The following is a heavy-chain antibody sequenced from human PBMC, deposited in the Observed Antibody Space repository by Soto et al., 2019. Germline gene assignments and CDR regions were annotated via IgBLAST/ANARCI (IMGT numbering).Heavy chain of an antibody. V-gene: IGHV4-61*05. D-gene: IGHD3-22*01. J-gene: IGHJ4*02. Sequence: SENLSLTCTVSDGSISSSSYYWGWIRQPPGKGLEWIGYIYYSGSTNYNPSLKSRVPISVDTSKNQFSLKLSSVTAADTAVYYGMHGSGWKDFGYWGQGTLVTVSS. CDR3: MHGSGWKDFGY. CDR2: IYYSGST. CDR1: DGSISSSSYY.